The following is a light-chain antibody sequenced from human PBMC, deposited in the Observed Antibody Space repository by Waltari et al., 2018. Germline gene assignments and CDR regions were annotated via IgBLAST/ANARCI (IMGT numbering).Light chain of an antibody. CDR3: NSRDSSGNLRL. Sequence: SSELTQDPAVSVALGQTVRITCQGDSPRSYYASWYQQKAGQAPVLVMFGKNNRPSGIPDRFSGASSGNTASLTITGVQAEDESDYYCNSRDSSGNLRLFGGGTKLNVL. CDR1: SPRSYY. J-gene: IGLJ3*02. V-gene: IGLV3-19*01. CDR2: GKN.